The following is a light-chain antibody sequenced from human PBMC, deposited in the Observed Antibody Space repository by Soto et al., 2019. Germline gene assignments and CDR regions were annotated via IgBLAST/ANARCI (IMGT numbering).Light chain of an antibody. V-gene: IGKV1-8*01. J-gene: IGKJ2*01. Sequence: AIRMTQSPSSFSASTGARVTITCRASQGISSYLAWYQQKPGKAPKLLIYAASTLQSGVPSRFSGSGSGTDFTLTISFLQSEDFATYYCQQYYSYPRYTFGQGTKLEIK. CDR2: AAS. CDR1: QGISSY. CDR3: QQYYSYPRYT.